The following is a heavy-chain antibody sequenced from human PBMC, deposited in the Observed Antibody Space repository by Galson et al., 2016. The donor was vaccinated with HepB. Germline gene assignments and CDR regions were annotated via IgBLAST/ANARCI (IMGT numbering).Heavy chain of an antibody. CDR3: ARSALAIGGHKSLDF. J-gene: IGHJ4*02. Sequence: ASGFSFSSQAMYWVRQAPGKGLEWVSSISGDMNYIYYADSVEGRFTISRDNARNSVFLQMNSLRVEDTAVYFCARSALAIGGHKSLDFWGQVTLVTVSS. CDR1: GFSFSSQA. V-gene: IGHV3-21*01. CDR2: ISGDMNYI. D-gene: IGHD2/OR15-2a*01.